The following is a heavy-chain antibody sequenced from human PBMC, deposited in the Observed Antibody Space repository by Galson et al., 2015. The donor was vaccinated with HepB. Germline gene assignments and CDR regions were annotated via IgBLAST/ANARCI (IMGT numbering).Heavy chain of an antibody. V-gene: IGHV3-74*01. Sequence: SLRLPCAASGFTFSSYWMHWVRQAPGKGLVWVSRINSDGTYITYADSVKGRFTISRDNAKNTLYLQMNSPRAEDTALYYCARTRGAAAGIFDYWGQGTLVTVSS. J-gene: IGHJ4*02. D-gene: IGHD6-13*01. CDR3: ARTRGAAAGIFDY. CDR1: GFTFSSYW. CDR2: INSDGTYI.